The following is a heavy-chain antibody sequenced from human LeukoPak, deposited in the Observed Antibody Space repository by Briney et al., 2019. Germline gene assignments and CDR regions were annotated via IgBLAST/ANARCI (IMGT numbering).Heavy chain of an antibody. CDR3: ARLTSSNRGLMITHDY. CDR1: GYSISTGDY. J-gene: IGHJ4*02. V-gene: IGHV4-38-2*01. Sequence: PSETLSLTCDVSGYSISTGDYWDWIRPPPGKGLEWTGSIYFSGITYYNPSLKSRVTISADMSENQFSLRLSSVTAADSAVYYCARLTSSNRGLMITHDYWGQGTLVSVSS. D-gene: IGHD3-10*01. CDR2: IYFSGIT.